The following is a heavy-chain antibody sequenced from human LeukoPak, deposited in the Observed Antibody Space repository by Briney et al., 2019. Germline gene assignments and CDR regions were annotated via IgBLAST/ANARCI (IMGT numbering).Heavy chain of an antibody. CDR2: IYSSGST. D-gene: IGHD3-10*01. Sequence: SETLSLTCTVSGGSISNYYWSWIRQPAGMGLEWIGRIYSSGSTNYNPSLKSRVTMSVDTSNNQFSLNLSSVTAADTAVYYCARTSARGAQFDYWGQGTLVTVSS. V-gene: IGHV4-4*07. J-gene: IGHJ4*02. CDR1: GGSISNYY. CDR3: ARTSARGAQFDY.